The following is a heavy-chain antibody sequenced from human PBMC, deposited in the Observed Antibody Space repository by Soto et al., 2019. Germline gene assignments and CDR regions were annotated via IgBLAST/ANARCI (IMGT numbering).Heavy chain of an antibody. V-gene: IGHV3-30*18. CDR1: GFTFSSYG. J-gene: IGHJ6*02. D-gene: IGHD6-19*01. Sequence: GGSLRLSCAASGFTFSSYGMHWVRQAPGKGLEWVAVISYDGSNKYYADSVKGRFTISRDNSKNTLYLQMNSLRAEDTAVYYCAKDSSGWYLNSYYYYGMDVWGQGTTATVSS. CDR3: AKDSSGWYLNSYYYYGMDV. CDR2: ISYDGSNK.